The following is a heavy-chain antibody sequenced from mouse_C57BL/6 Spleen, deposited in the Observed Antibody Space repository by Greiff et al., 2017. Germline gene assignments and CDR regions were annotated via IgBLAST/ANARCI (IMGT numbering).Heavy chain of an antibody. J-gene: IGHJ4*01. CDR3: AVGWLLPYAMDY. CDR2: ISYDGSN. D-gene: IGHD2-3*01. V-gene: IGHV3-6*01. CDR1: GYSITSGYY. Sequence: ESGPGLVKPSQSLSLTCSVTGYSITSGYYWNWIRQFPGNKLEWMGYISYDGSNNYNPSLKNRISITRDTSKNQFFLKLNSVTTEDTATYYCAVGWLLPYAMDYWGQGTSVTVSS.